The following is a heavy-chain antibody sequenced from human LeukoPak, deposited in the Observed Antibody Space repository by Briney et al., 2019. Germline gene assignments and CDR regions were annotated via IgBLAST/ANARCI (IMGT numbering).Heavy chain of an antibody. Sequence: ASVKVSCKASGYTFTSYYMHWVRQAPGQGLEWMGLINPTGGSTGYAQKFQGRVTMTRDTSISTAYMELSRLRSDDTAVYYCARRRRDGYNYDYWGQGTLVTVSS. V-gene: IGHV1-2*06. CDR2: INPTGGST. CDR3: ARRRRDGYNYDY. D-gene: IGHD5-24*01. J-gene: IGHJ4*02. CDR1: GYTFTSYY.